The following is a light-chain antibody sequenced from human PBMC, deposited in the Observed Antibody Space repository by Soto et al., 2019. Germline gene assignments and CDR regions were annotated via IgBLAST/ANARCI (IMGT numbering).Light chain of an antibody. CDR2: DAF. V-gene: IGKV3-11*01. Sequence: EIVLTQSPATLSLSPGEIATLSCRASQSVSSYLAWYQQKPGQAPRLLIYDAFNRATGIPARFSGSGSGTDFTLTISSLEPADFAVYYCQQRSNWPITFGQGTRLEIK. J-gene: IGKJ5*01. CDR3: QQRSNWPIT. CDR1: QSVSSY.